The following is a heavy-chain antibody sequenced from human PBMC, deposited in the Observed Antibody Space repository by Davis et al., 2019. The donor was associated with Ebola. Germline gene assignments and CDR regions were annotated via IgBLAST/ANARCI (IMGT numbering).Heavy chain of an antibody. CDR3: AKQLWFNYGMDV. Sequence: MPSETLSLTCAVYGGSFSGHYWSWIRQPPGKGLEWIGEINHSGSTNYNPSLKSRVTISVDTSKNQFSLKLSSVTAADTAVYYCAKQLWFNYGMDVWGQGTTVTVSS. CDR2: INHSGST. CDR1: GGSFSGHY. D-gene: IGHD5-18*01. V-gene: IGHV4-34*01. J-gene: IGHJ6*02.